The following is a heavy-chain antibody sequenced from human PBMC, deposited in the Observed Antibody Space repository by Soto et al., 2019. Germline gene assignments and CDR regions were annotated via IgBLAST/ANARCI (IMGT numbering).Heavy chain of an antibody. V-gene: IGHV5-51*01. Sequence: GASLKISCKGSGYSFTSYWIGWVRQMPGKGLEWMGIIYPGDSDTRYSPSFQGQVTISADKSISTAYLQWSSLKAADTAMYYCAIRQSSAHLALYYFDEWGQGTLVTVAS. J-gene: IGHJ4*02. CDR2: IYPGDSDT. D-gene: IGHD6-25*01. CDR3: AIRQSSAHLALYYFDE. CDR1: GYSFTSYW.